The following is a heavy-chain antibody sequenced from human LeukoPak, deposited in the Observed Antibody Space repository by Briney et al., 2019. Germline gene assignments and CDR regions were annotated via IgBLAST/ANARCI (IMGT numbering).Heavy chain of an antibody. CDR1: GGSIFSSSYY. J-gene: IGHJ4*02. CDR3: ARHSGSYLPYFDY. D-gene: IGHD1-26*01. CDR2: IFYSGST. Sequence: SETLSLTCTVSGGSIFSSSYYWGWIRQPPGKGLEWIGSIFYSGSTSYNPSLKSRVTISVDTSKNQFSLKLSSVTAADTAVYYCARHSGSYLPYFDYWGQGTLVTVSS. V-gene: IGHV4-39*01.